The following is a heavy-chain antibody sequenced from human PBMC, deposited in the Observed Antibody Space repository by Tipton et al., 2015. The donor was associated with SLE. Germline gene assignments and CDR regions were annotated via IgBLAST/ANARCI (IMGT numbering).Heavy chain of an antibody. D-gene: IGHD1-14*01. CDR1: GGSISSGSYY. Sequence: TLSLTCTVSGGSISSGSYYWSWIRQHPGKGLEWIGYIYYSGTTHYNPSLKSRVTISVDTSKNQFSLKLSSVTAADTAVYYCARGPAAELDYWGQGTLVTVSS. CDR3: ARGPAAELDY. V-gene: IGHV4-31*03. J-gene: IGHJ4*02. CDR2: IYYSGTT.